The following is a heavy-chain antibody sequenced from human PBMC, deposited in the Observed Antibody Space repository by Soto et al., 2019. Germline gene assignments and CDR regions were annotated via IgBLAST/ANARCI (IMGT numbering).Heavy chain of an antibody. J-gene: IGHJ3*02. V-gene: IGHV4-59*08. CDR1: GGSISSYY. CDR3: ARQVTGLIGYAYDI. Sequence: SETLSLTCTVSGGSISSYYWSWIRQPPGKGLEWIGYIYYSGSTNYNPSLKSRVTISVDTSKNQFSLKLSSVTAADTAVYYCARQVTGLIGYAYDIWGQGTMVTVSS. CDR2: IYYSGST. D-gene: IGHD2-8*02.